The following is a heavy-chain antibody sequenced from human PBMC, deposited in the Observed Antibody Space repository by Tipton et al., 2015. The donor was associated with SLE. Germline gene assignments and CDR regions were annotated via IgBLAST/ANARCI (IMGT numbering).Heavy chain of an antibody. D-gene: IGHD6-13*01. Sequence: RSLRLSCAASGFTFSSYGMHWVRQAPGKGLEWVAVISYDGSNKYYADSVKGRFTISRDNSKNTLYLQMNSLRAEDTAVYYCAKDQHSSSWYNYYMDVWGKGTTVTVSS. V-gene: IGHV3-30*18. CDR3: AKDQHSSSWYNYYMDV. CDR2: ISYDGSNK. CDR1: GFTFSSYG. J-gene: IGHJ6*03.